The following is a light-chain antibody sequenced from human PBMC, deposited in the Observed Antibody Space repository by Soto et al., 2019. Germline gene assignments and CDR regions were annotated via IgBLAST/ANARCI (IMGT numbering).Light chain of an antibody. J-gene: IGKJ1*01. CDR3: QQYYSTLMLT. V-gene: IGKV4-1*01. CDR2: WAS. Sequence: DIVMTQSPDSLAVSLGERATINCKSSQSVLYSSNNKNYLAWYQQKPGQPPKQLICWASTRESVVPDRLRGIVSGIDLTHTSSSLQAENVAVCYCQQYYSTLMLTFCQVTKVEIK. CDR1: QSVLYSSNNKNY.